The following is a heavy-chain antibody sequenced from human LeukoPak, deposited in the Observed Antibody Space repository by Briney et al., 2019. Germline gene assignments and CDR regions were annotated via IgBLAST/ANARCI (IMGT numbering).Heavy chain of an antibody. CDR2: ISGSGAST. CDR1: GFTLSTNA. J-gene: IGHJ6*02. CDR3: ARAGDGDYYYYYGMDV. V-gene: IGHV3-23*01. Sequence: GGSLRLSCLTSGFTLSTNAMSWVRQAPGKGLEWISGISGSGASTYYADSVKGRFTISRDNSKNTLYLQMNSLRAEDTAVYYCARAGDGDYYYYYGMDVWGQGTTVTVSS. D-gene: IGHD4-17*01.